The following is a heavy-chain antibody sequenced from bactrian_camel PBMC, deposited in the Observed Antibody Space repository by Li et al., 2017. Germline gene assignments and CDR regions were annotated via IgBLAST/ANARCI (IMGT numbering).Heavy chain of an antibody. Sequence: EVQLVESGGDSVQAGGSLTLSCVASGYTVTTYCMAWLRQAPGKEREGVARIYTGSGNTYYADSVKGRFTISQDNAKNTVYLQMNNLRPEDTAMYYCAANFGPYCSGPYLARRANFEGQGTQVTVS. J-gene: IGHJ4*01. CDR1: GYTVTTYC. CDR2: IYTGSGNT. D-gene: IGHD2*01. V-gene: IGHV3S40*01.